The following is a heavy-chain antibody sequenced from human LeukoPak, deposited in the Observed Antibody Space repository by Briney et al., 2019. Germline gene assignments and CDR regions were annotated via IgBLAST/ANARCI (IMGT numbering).Heavy chain of an antibody. CDR3: ARGDSMVRGVIPFDY. J-gene: IGHJ4*02. Sequence: SETLSLTCTVSGGSISSYYWSWIRQPPGKGLEWIGYIYYGGSTNYNPSLKSRVTISVVTSKNQFSLKLSSVTAADTAVYYCARGDSMVRGVIPFDYWGQGTLVTVSS. CDR1: GGSISSYY. CDR2: IYYGGST. V-gene: IGHV4-59*01. D-gene: IGHD3-10*01.